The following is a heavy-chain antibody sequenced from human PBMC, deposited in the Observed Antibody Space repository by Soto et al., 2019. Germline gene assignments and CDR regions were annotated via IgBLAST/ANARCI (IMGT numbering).Heavy chain of an antibody. CDR1: GYIFNNYA. J-gene: IGHJ4*02. D-gene: IGHD3-10*01. V-gene: IGHV1-18*01. CDR3: ARAEDDGAGHFDN. CDR2: LAIINGNT. Sequence: QIQLVQSGPEMRRPGASVKVSCKASGYIFNNYAITWVRQAPGQGLEWLGWLAIINGNTNFAQSFRDRLSMTSDTGTNTVYMELRTLRSDDTAIYYCARAEDDGAGHFDNWGQGTLITVSS.